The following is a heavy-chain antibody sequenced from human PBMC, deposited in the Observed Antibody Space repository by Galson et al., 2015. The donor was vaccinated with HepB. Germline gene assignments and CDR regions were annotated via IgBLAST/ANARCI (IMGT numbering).Heavy chain of an antibody. CDR3: AKDGIMVANNPYHFHY. D-gene: IGHD2-15*01. CDR1: GFSFTRYA. J-gene: IGHJ4*02. V-gene: IGHV3-23*01. Sequence: SLRLSCAASGFSFTRYAMTWVRQAPGKGLEWVSSTTSSGGNSDYTDSAKGRFTVSRDNSKNTLLLQLNSLRAEDTAMYFCAKDGIMVANNPYHFHYWGQGTLVTVSS. CDR2: TTSSGGNS.